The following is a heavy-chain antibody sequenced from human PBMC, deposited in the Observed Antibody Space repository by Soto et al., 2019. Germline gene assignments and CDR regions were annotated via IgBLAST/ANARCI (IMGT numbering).Heavy chain of an antibody. Sequence: ASVKVSCKASGYTFTSYGISRVRQAPGQGLEWMGWISAYNGNTNYAQKLQGRVTMTTDTSTSTAYMELRSLRSDDTAVYYCARVPAYYDFWSGLFGMDVWGQGTTVTVSS. D-gene: IGHD3-3*01. V-gene: IGHV1-18*04. J-gene: IGHJ6*02. CDR1: GYTFTSYG. CDR3: ARVPAYYDFWSGLFGMDV. CDR2: ISAYNGNT.